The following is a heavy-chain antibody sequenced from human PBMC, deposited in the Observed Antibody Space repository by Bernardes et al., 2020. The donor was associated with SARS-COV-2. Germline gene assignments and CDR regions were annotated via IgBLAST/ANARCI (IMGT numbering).Heavy chain of an antibody. CDR1: GDSMNRGTYY. D-gene: IGHD1-1*01. V-gene: IGHV4-61*02. J-gene: IGHJ2*01. CDR2: IFTSGST. CDR3: ARLRTTGWPPFWYFDL. Sequence: SETLSLTCTVSGDSMNRGTYYWSWVRQPAEKGLEWIGRIFTSGSTDYIPSLRSRVALLLDTSKNQFSLRLNSVTAADTAVYYCARLRTTGWPPFWYFDLWGRGTLVSVSS.